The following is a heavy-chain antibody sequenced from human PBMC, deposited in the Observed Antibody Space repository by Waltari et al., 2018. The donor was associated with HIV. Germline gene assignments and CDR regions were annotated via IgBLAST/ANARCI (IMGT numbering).Heavy chain of an antibody. J-gene: IGHJ5*02. CDR2: ISGRGDNR. CDR1: GCSFSISA. Sequence: EVQLLESGGGLVQPGGALRLSCRASGCSFSISAMNWVRQAPGKGLEWVSGISGRGDNRYYADSVKGRFTISRDNSKNKVFLQMKSLRPEDTAFYYCTKDPVTAVGNINWFDPWGQGTLVTVSS. V-gene: IGHV3-23*01. D-gene: IGHD6-13*01. CDR3: TKDPVTAVGNINWFDP.